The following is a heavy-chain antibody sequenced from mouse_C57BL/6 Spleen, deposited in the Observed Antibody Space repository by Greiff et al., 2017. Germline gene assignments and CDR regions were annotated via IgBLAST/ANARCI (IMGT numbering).Heavy chain of an antibody. CDR1: GFNIKDYY. CDR3: ARADYDGDYYAMDY. Sequence: VPLQQSGAELVKPGASVKLSCTASGFNIKDYYMHWVKQRTEPGLGWVGRIVPEGGETKYAPKCQGKATITADTSSNTAYLQLSSLTSEDTAVDYCARADYDGDYYAMDYWGQGTSVTVSS. CDR2: IVPEGGET. V-gene: IGHV14-2*01. J-gene: IGHJ4*01. D-gene: IGHD2-4*01.